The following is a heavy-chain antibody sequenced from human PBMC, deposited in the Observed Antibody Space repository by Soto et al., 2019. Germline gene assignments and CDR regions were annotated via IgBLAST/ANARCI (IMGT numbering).Heavy chain of an antibody. V-gene: IGHV1-18*01. D-gene: IGHD1-7*01. CDR2: VSGYNGNT. Sequence: QVQLVQSGGEVKKPGASVKVSCKASGYTFTTSGVSWVRQAPGQGLEWMGWVSGYNGNTKYAEKFHDRVPMTTDTSTSKAYLELRSLTTDDTAVYYSASAGELPYYYSGMDVWGQGTTVIVSS. CDR1: GYTFTTSG. CDR3: ASAGELPYYYSGMDV. J-gene: IGHJ6*02.